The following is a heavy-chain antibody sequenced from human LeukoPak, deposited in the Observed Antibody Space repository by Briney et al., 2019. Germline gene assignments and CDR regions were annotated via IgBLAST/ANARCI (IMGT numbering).Heavy chain of an antibody. D-gene: IGHD4-11*01. CDR2: IGAGATFT. V-gene: IGHV3-23*01. J-gene: IGHJ4*02. CDR1: GFTFSSYA. Sequence: GGSLRLSCTASGFTFSSYAINLVRQAPGKGLEWGSGIGAGATFTYSADSVKGRFTISRDNSRNTLYLQMNSLRADDTAVYYCAKDLDYTTDGYYFDSWGPGTLVTVSS. CDR3: AKDLDYTTDGYYFDS.